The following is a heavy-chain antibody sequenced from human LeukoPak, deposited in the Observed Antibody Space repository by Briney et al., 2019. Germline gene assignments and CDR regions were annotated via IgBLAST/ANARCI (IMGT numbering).Heavy chain of an antibody. CDR2: IYHSGST. CDR3: TREPVP. V-gene: IGHV4-39*07. Sequence: SETLSLTCTVSGGSITGGGYSWSWIRQPPGKGLEWIGSIYHSGSTYYNPSLKSRVTMSADMSKNQLSLKLTSVTAADTAVYYCTREPVPWGQGTLVTVSS. D-gene: IGHD6-19*01. CDR1: GGSITGGGYS. J-gene: IGHJ4*02.